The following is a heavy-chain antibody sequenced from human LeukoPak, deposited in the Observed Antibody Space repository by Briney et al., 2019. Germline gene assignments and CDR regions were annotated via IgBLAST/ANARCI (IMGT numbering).Heavy chain of an antibody. V-gene: IGHV4-61*02. Sequence: SGTLSLTCTVSDFSISSGSYYWTWIRQPAGKGLDWIVRISTSGSTNDNPSLKRRVTSTGDTSNTQFPLMLNSVTAADTAVYYCASDGGYYDSSGFHNWFDLWGEGTLVTVSS. CDR2: ISTSGST. CDR1: DFSISSGSYY. CDR3: ASDGGYYDSSGFHNWFDL. J-gene: IGHJ5*02. D-gene: IGHD3-22*01.